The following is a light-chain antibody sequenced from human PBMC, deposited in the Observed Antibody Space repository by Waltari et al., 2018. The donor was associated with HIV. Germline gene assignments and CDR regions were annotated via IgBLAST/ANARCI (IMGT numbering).Light chain of an antibody. CDR3: AAWNDRLSGYV. Sequence: QSVLTQPPSASGTPGQRVTISCSGSSSNIGRNPVNWYQQFPGTAPKVLIYSNNQWPSGVPDRFSGSKSGTSASLAISGLRSEDEADYYCAAWNDRLSGYVFGTGTKVTV. V-gene: IGLV1-47*02. CDR2: SNN. J-gene: IGLJ1*01. CDR1: SSNIGRNP.